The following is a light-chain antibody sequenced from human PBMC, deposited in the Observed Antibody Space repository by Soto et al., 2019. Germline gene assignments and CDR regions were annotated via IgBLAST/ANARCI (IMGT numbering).Light chain of an antibody. CDR3: QQRSNWPRT. CDR1: QSVSRY. J-gene: IGKJ4*01. Sequence: EIVLTQSPATLSLSPGERATLSCRASQSVSRYLAWYQQKPGQAPRLLINDASNRATGIPARFSGSGSGTDFTLTISSLETEDFAVYYCQQRSNWPRTFGGGTKVEIK. V-gene: IGKV3-11*01. CDR2: DAS.